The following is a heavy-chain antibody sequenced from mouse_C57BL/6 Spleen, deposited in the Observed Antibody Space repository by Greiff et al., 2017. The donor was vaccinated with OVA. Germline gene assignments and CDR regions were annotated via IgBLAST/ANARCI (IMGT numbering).Heavy chain of an antibody. Sequence: QVQLKQSGPELVKPGASVKISCKASGYAFSSSWMNWVKQRPGKGLEWIGRIYPGDGDTNYNGKFKGKATLTADKSSSTAYMQLSSLTSEDSAVYFCAREGSNYRYYCDYWGQGTTLTVSS. CDR1: GYAFSSSW. D-gene: IGHD2-5*01. J-gene: IGHJ2*01. CDR2: IYPGDGDT. V-gene: IGHV1-82*01. CDR3: AREGSNYRYYCDY.